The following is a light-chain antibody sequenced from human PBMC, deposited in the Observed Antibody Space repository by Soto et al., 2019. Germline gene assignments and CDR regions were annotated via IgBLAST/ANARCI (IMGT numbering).Light chain of an antibody. J-gene: IGLJ1*01. V-gene: IGLV2-11*01. CDR3: CSYAGSSTLGV. CDR2: DVS. Sequence: QSALTQPRSVSGSPGQSVTISCTGTSSDVGGYNYVSWYQQHPNKAPKLMISDVSRRPSGVPDRFSGSKSGNTASLTISGLQAEDEADYYCCSYAGSSTLGVFGTGTKVTVL. CDR1: SSDVGGYNY.